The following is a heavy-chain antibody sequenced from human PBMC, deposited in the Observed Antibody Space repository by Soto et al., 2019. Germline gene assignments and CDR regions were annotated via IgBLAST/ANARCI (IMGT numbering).Heavy chain of an antibody. J-gene: IGHJ4*02. D-gene: IGHD1-26*01. CDR1: GFTFSDYY. CDR2: ISSSSSYT. V-gene: IGHV3-11*06. CDR3: ATSSPVGDYVTY. Sequence: QVQLVESGGGLVKPGGSLRISCAASGFTFSDYYMSWIRQAPGKGLEWVSYISSSSSYTNYADSVKGRFTISRDNAKNSLYLQMNSLRAEDTAVYYCATSSPVGDYVTYWGQGTLVTVSS.